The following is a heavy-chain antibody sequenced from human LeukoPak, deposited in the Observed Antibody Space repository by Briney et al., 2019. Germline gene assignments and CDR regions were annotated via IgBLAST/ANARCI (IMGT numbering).Heavy chain of an antibody. CDR2: MYYSGST. CDR3: ARAYSSSWYFNWFDP. Sequence: SETLSLTCTVSGGSISSSSYYWGWIRQPPGKGLEWIGSMYYSGSTYYNPSLKSRVTISVDTSKNQFSLKLSSVTAADTAVYYCARAYSSSWYFNWFDPWGQGTLVTVSS. D-gene: IGHD6-13*01. CDR1: GGSISSSSYY. J-gene: IGHJ5*02. V-gene: IGHV4-39*01.